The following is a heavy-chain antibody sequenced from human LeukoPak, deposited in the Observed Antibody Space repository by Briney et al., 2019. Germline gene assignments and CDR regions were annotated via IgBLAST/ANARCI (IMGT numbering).Heavy chain of an antibody. D-gene: IGHD1-7*01. CDR2: IYYSGST. CDR3: ARRVRDNWNYPTLYYFDY. CDR1: GGSISSYY. J-gene: IGHJ4*02. V-gene: IGHV4-59*08. Sequence: SETLSLTCTVSGGSISSYYWSWIRQPPGKGLEWIGYIYYSGSTNYNPSLKSRVTISVDTSKNQFSLKLSSVTAADTAVYYCARRVRDNWNYPTLYYFDYWGQGTLVTVSS.